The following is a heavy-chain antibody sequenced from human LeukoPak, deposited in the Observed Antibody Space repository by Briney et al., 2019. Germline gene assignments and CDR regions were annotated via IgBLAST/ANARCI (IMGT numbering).Heavy chain of an antibody. V-gene: IGHV3-74*01. CDR2: INSDGSST. D-gene: IGHD1-26*01. Sequence: PGGSLRLSCAASGFTFSSYWMHWVRQAPGKGLVWVSRINSDGSSTSYADSVKGRFTISRDNAKNTLYLQMNSLRAEDTAVYYCAKDPRKWELLRGYQFDYWGQGTLVTVSS. CDR3: AKDPRKWELLRGYQFDY. J-gene: IGHJ4*02. CDR1: GFTFSSYW.